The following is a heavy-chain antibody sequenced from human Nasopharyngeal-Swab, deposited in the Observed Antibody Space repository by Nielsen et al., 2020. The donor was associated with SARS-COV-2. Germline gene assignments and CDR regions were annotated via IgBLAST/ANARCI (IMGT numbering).Heavy chain of an antibody. D-gene: IGHD2-2*01. Sequence: WIRQPPGKGLEWIGYIYYSGSTYYNPSLKSRVTISVDTSKNQFSLKLSSVTAADTAVYYCARDAAGYCSSTSCYVGTGMDVWGQGTTVTVSS. CDR3: ARDAAGYCSSTSCYVGTGMDV. V-gene: IGHV4-30-4*01. J-gene: IGHJ6*02. CDR2: IYYSGST.